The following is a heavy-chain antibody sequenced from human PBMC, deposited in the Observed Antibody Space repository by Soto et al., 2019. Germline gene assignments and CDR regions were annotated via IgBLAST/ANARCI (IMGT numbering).Heavy chain of an antibody. CDR1: GGSFSGYY. J-gene: IGHJ6*03. CDR2: ISHRGVT. CDR3: ARGTYGSGQAPHYYYMDV. V-gene: IGHV4-34*01. D-gene: IGHD3-10*01. Sequence: SETLSLTCAVYGGSFSGYYWSWIRRPPGKGLEWIGEISHRGVTNYSPSLKSRVTMSVDTSKNHFSLRLSAVTAADTAMYYCARGTYGSGQAPHYYYMDVWGRGTTVTVSS.